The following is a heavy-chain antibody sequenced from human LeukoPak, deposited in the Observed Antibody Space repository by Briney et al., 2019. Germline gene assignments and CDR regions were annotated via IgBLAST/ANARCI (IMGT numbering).Heavy chain of an antibody. J-gene: IGHJ4*02. CDR2: NSAYNGNT. V-gene: IGHV1-18*01. CDR1: GYTFTSYG. D-gene: IGHD3-3*01. Sequence: GASVKVSCKASGYTFTSYGISWVRQAPGHGLEWMGWNSAYNGNTNYAQKLQGRVNMTTDTSTSTAYMELRSLRSDDTAVYYCARDGVWSGYFVIDYWGQGTLVTVSS. CDR3: ARDGVWSGYFVIDY.